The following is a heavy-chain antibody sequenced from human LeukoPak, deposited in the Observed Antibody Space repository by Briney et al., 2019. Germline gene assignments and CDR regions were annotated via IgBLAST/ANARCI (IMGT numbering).Heavy chain of an antibody. CDR3: ARRRVRGVID. CDR2: INHSGST. Sequence: PSETLSLTCAVYGGSFSGYYWSWIRQPPGKGLEWIGEINHSGSTNYNPSLKSRVTISVDTSKNQFSLKLSSVTAADTAVYYCARRRVRGVIDWGQGTLVTVSS. V-gene: IGHV4-34*01. D-gene: IGHD3-10*01. CDR1: GGSFSGYY. J-gene: IGHJ4*02.